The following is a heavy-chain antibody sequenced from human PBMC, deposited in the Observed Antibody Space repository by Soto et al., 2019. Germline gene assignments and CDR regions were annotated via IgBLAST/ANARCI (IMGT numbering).Heavy chain of an antibody. Sequence: QVQLVQSGAEVKKPGSSVKVSCKASGGTFSTSSMNWVRQAPEQGPEWMGNILPIFGTADYAQKFQGRVTITANESPKTVSLDLRSLLSADTAVYYCARGHEFGGNSDALDIWGQGTVVTVSS. CDR1: GGTFSTSS. V-gene: IGHV1-69*15. CDR3: ARGHEFGGNSDALDI. J-gene: IGHJ3*02. D-gene: IGHD2-21*02. CDR2: ILPIFGTA.